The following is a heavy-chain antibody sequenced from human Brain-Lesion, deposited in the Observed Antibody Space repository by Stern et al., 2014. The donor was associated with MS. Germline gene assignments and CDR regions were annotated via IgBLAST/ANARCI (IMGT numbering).Heavy chain of an antibody. V-gene: IGHV4-61*02. Sequence: VHLVESGPGLVKPSQTLSLTCTVSGGSVGSGSYDWSWIRQPAGKGLEWIGRIYTTGSTYYNPSLKSRVSLSIDTSKNQFSLKLTSVTAADTAVYYCARDKEDTNMAFRYFDNWGQGTLVTVSS. J-gene: IGHJ4*02. CDR3: ARDKEDTNMAFRYFDN. CDR2: IYTTGST. CDR1: GGSVGSGSYD. D-gene: IGHD5-18*01.